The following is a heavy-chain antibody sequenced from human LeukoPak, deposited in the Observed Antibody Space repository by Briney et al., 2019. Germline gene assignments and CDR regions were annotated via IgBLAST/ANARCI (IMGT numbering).Heavy chain of an antibody. D-gene: IGHD2-15*01. CDR3: TSKGACSGGSCPGLGY. V-gene: IGHV3-49*04. CDR1: GFNFGDYA. Sequence: GGSLRLSCTASGFNFGDYAMSWVRQAPGKGLEWVGFIRSKAYGGTTEYAASVKGRFTVPRDDSRGIAYLQMNSLETKDTAVYFCTSKGACSGGSCPGLGYWGQGTLVTVSS. CDR2: IRSKAYGGTT. J-gene: IGHJ4*02.